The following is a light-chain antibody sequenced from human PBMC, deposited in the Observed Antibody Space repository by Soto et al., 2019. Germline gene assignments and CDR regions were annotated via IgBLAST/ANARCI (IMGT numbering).Light chain of an antibody. V-gene: IGLV3-1*01. CDR2: QDS. CDR3: QAWDSSVV. CDR1: KLGDKY. J-gene: IGLJ2*01. Sequence: SYELTQPPSVSVSPGQTASITCSGDKLGDKYACWYQQKPGQSPVLVIYQDSKRPSGIPERFSGSNSGNPATLAISGTQAMDEADYYCQAWDSSVVFGGGTKLTV.